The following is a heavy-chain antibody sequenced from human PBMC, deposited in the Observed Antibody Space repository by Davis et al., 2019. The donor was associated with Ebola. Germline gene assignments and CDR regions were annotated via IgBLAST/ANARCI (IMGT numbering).Heavy chain of an antibody. D-gene: IGHD3-10*01. CDR2: LSGSGGST. Sequence: PGGSLRLSCAASGFNVHTYAMSWVRQAPGKGLEWVSVVLSGSGGSTYYADSVKGRFTISRDNSKNTVFLQMNSLRVEDTAVYYCAKTIGSNFDRWGQGTLVTVPS. J-gene: IGHJ4*02. CDR1: GFNVHTYA. V-gene: IGHV3-23*01. CDR3: AKTIGSNFDR.